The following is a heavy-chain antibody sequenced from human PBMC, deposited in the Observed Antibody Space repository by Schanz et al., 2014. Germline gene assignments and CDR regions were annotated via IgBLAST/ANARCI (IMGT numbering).Heavy chain of an antibody. V-gene: IGHV4-59*08. Sequence: QVQLQESGPGLVKPSETLSLTCTVSGVSIGGYYWSWIRQPPGKGLEWIGYIFFSESTTYNPSFNSRVTISVDMSKNQSALNLSSVPAADTAVYYCARLGVGDKAYYYYGTDVWGQGTTVLVSS. CDR2: IFFSEST. CDR3: ARLGVGDKAYYYYGTDV. D-gene: IGHD1-26*01. J-gene: IGHJ6*02. CDR1: GVSIGGYY.